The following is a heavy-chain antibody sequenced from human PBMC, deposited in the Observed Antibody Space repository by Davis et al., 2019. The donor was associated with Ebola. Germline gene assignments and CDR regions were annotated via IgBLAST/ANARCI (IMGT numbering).Heavy chain of an antibody. Sequence: MPSETLSLTCTVSGGSVSSDSYYWSWIRQPPGKGLEWMGYFYHGGSTIYNRSFKSRISISVDTSKNQFSLRLSAVTAADTAVYYCVRDYDFVVDYWGQGTLVTVSS. CDR2: FYHGGST. CDR3: VRDYDFVVDY. V-gene: IGHV4-61*01. J-gene: IGHJ4*02. D-gene: IGHD3-3*01. CDR1: GGSVSSDSYY.